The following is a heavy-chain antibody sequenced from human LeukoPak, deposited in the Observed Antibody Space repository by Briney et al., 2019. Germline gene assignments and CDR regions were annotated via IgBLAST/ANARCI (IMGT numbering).Heavy chain of an antibody. CDR1: GYTFTGYY. J-gene: IGHJ4*02. Sequence: ASVKVSCKASGYTFTGYYMHWVRQAPGQGLEWMGWINPNSGGTNYAQKFQGRVTMTRDTSISTAYMELSRLRSDDTAVYYCAGGTGYSSSWYDYWGQGTLVTVSS. V-gene: IGHV1-2*02. D-gene: IGHD6-13*01. CDR2: INPNSGGT. CDR3: AGGTGYSSSWYDY.